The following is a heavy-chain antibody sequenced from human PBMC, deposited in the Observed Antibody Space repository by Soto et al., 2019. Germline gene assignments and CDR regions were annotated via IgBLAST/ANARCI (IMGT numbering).Heavy chain of an antibody. Sequence: SETLSLTCTVTGHSIRSSSHYWARNRQPPWKGLEWIGGFYYSGSPYYNPSLKSRVTISVDTSKNQFSLNLNSVTAADTAVYYCARSGINDFWSGYYGINYYYYGMDVWGQGTTVT. CDR1: GHSIRSSSHY. CDR3: ARSGINDFWSGYYGINYYYYGMDV. V-gene: IGHV4-39*01. D-gene: IGHD3-3*01. CDR2: FYYSGSP. J-gene: IGHJ6*02.